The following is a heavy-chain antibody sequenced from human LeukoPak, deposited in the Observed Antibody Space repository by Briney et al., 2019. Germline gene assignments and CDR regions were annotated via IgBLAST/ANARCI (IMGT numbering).Heavy chain of an antibody. CDR3: ARHVRVQLSLRWFDP. V-gene: IGHV4-39*01. CDR2: IYYSGNT. J-gene: IGHJ5*02. CDR1: GGSIGSSSYY. D-gene: IGHD2-8*02. Sequence: SETLSLTCTVSGGSIGSSSYYWGWIRQPPGKGLEWIGSIYYSGNTYYNPSLKSRVTISVDTSKNQFSLSMSSVAAADTAVYYCARHVRVQLSLRWFDPWGQGTLVTVSS.